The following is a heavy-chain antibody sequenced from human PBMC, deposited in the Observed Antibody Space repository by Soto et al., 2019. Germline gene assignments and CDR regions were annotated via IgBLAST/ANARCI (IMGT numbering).Heavy chain of an antibody. J-gene: IGHJ4*02. CDR2: ISSSATTI. CDR1: GFTFSVXD. CDR3: ARAFKLSGGFSWGEFDY. Sequence: LXLXCAASGFTFSVXDMNWVPHAPGKGLEWVSYISSSATTIYYADSVRGRFTISRDNARNSLYLQMNRLRAEETAVYYRARAFKLSGGFSWGEFDYWGQGTPVTVTS. V-gene: IGHV3-48*03. D-gene: IGHD2-15*01.